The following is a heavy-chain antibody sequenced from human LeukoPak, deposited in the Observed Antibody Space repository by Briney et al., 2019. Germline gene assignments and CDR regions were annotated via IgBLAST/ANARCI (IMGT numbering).Heavy chain of an antibody. CDR3: ARDLSQGWLRLNLDY. CDR2: IYHRGST. V-gene: IGHV4-38-2*02. Sequence: PSETLSLTCTVSGGSISSGYYWGWIRQPPGKGLEWIGSIYHRGSTYYNPSLKCRVTISVDTSKNQFSLKLSSVTAADTAVYYCARDLSQGWLRLNLDYWGQGTLVTVSS. J-gene: IGHJ4*02. D-gene: IGHD5-12*01. CDR1: GGSISSGYY.